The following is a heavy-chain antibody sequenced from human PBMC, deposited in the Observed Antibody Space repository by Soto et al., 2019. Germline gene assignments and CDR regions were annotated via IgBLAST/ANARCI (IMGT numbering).Heavy chain of an antibody. V-gene: IGHV3-7*01. Sequence: PGGSLRFSCAASGFTFSSYSMSWVRQAPGKGLEWVANIKQDGSEKYYVDSVKGRFTISRDNAKNSLYLQMNSLRAEDTAVYYCARGRGVDVWGQGTTVTVSS. CDR3: ARGRGVDV. J-gene: IGHJ6*02. CDR2: IKQDGSEK. CDR1: GFTFSSYS.